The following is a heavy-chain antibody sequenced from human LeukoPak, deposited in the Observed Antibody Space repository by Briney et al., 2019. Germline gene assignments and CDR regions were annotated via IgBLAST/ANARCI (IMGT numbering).Heavy chain of an antibody. V-gene: IGHV3-48*01. CDR3: AKSDTAMPNPFDY. J-gene: IGHJ4*02. Sequence: GGSLRLSCAASGFTFSSYSMNWVRQAPGKGLEWISYITTSGGAKNYADSVKGRFTISRDNAENSLYLQMSSLRAEDTAVYYCAKSDTAMPNPFDYWGQGTLVTVSS. CDR1: GFTFSSYS. CDR2: ITTSGGAK. D-gene: IGHD5-18*01.